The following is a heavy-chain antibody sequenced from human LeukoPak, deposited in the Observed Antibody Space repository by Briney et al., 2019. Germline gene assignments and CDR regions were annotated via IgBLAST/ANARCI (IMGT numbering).Heavy chain of an antibody. CDR3: ARSHDHLWGNYPDY. J-gene: IGHJ4*02. CDR2: IHHDGRI. Sequence: PSETLFLTCDVSGGSIDSTNWWNWVRQPPGQGLEWIGEIHHDGRINYNPSLKSRVTLSVDKSKNQFSLRLNSVTAADTAMYYCARSHDHLWGNYPDYWGQGTLVTVSS. D-gene: IGHD3-16*02. V-gene: IGHV4/OR15-8*01. CDR1: GGSIDSTNW.